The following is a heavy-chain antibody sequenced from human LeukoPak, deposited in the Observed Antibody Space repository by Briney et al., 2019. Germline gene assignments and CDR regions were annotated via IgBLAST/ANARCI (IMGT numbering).Heavy chain of an antibody. CDR1: GGSISGSSYY. CDR2: IYYSGTT. J-gene: IGHJ4*02. Sequence: SETLSLTCTVSGGSISGSSYYWGWIRQPPGKGLEWIGSIYYSGTTYYNPSLKSRVTISVDTSKNQFSLKLSSVTAADTAVYYCAGSQSGIVVVPAARFDYWGQGTLVTVSS. V-gene: IGHV4-39*07. CDR3: AGSQSGIVVVPAARFDY. D-gene: IGHD2-2*01.